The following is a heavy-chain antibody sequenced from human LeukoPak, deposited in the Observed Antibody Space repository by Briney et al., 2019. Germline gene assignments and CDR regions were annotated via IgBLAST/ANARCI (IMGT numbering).Heavy chain of an antibody. Sequence: GRSLRFSCAASGFTVSSNYMSWVRQAPGNGLEWVSVIYSGSSTYYADSVKGRFTISRHNSKNTLYLQMNSLRAEDTAVYYCARGLVAANSYWGQGTLVTVSS. V-gene: IGHV3-53*04. CDR1: GFTVSSNY. CDR3: ARGLVAANSY. CDR2: IYSGSST. J-gene: IGHJ4*02. D-gene: IGHD2-15*01.